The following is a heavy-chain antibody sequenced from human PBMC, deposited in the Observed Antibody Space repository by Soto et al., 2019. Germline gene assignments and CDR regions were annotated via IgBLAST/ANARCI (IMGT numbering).Heavy chain of an antibody. CDR1: GSIFIGYG. CDR3: AKDLYYDSSGYYTLGLDY. CDR2: IWHDGSEK. J-gene: IGHJ4*02. Sequence: GGSLRLSCVVPGSIFIGYGMHWVRQAPGKGLEWVAVIWHDGSEKYYADSVKGRFTISRDNSKNTLYLQMNSLRAEDTAVYYCAKDLYYDSSGYYTLGLDYWGQGTLVTVSS. V-gene: IGHV3-30*02. D-gene: IGHD3-22*01.